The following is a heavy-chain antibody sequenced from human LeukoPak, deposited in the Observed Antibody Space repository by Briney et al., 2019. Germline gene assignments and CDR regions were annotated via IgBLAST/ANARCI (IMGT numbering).Heavy chain of an antibody. J-gene: IGHJ4*02. CDR1: GFSFSSFA. CDR2: LSGFGAAT. V-gene: IGHV3-23*01. Sequence: GGSLRLSCAASGFSFSSFAMSWVRQAPGKGLEWVSSLSGFGAATHYADSVKGRFTISRDNSNNTVYLQMNSLRAEDTAMYFCAKGHSKGASVGSDGLLWDVWGQGTLVIVSS. CDR3: AKGHSKGASVGSDGLLWDV. D-gene: IGHD2/OR15-2a*01.